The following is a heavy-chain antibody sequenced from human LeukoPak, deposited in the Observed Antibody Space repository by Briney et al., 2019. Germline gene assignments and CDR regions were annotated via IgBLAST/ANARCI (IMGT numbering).Heavy chain of an antibody. D-gene: IGHD2-15*01. V-gene: IGHV1-24*01. J-gene: IGHJ6*02. CDR1: GYTLTELS. CDR2: FDPEDGET. Sequence: ASVKVSCKVSGYTLTELSMHWVRQAPGKGLEWMGGFDPEDGETIYAQKFQGRVTMTEDTSTDTAYMELSSLRSEDTAVYYCARDWSIVVVVAATRYYYYYGMDVWGQGTTVTVSS. CDR3: ARDWSIVVVVAATRYYYYYGMDV.